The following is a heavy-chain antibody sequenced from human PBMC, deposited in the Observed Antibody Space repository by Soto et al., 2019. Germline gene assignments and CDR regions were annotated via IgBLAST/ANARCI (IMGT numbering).Heavy chain of an antibody. J-gene: IGHJ4*02. CDR1: GYSCTSYW. CDR3: ARHRSRKWETPPPFDY. V-gene: IGHV5-51*01. D-gene: IGHD1-26*01. CDR2: IYPGDSDT. Sequence: PGESLKISCKGSGYSCTSYWIGWVRQMPGKGLEWMGIIYPGDSDTRYSPSFQGQVTISADKSISTAYLQWSSLKASDTAMYYCARHRSRKWETPPPFDYWGQGTLVTVSS.